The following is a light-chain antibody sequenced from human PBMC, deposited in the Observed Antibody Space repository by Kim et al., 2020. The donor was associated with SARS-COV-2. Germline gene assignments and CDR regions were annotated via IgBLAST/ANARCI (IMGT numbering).Light chain of an antibody. CDR1: SLRSYY. CDR2: GKN. Sequence: SSELTQDPAVSVALGQTVRITCQGDSLRSYYASWYQQKPGQAPVLVIYGKNNRPSGIPDRFSGSNSGNTASLTITGAQAGDEADYYCNSRDSSGNHVFGTGTKVTVL. CDR3: NSRDSSGNHV. J-gene: IGLJ1*01. V-gene: IGLV3-19*01.